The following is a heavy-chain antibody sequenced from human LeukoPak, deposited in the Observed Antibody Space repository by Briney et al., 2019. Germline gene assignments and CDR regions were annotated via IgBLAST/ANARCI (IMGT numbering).Heavy chain of an antibody. CDR2: ISYDGSNK. V-gene: IGHV3-30*03. J-gene: IGHJ3*02. Sequence: GRSLRLSCAASGFTLSNYGMHWVRQAPGKGLEWVAVISYDGSNKYYADSVKGRFTISRDNSKNTLSLQMNSLRGEDTAVYYCARGQWLANGAFDIWGQGTMVTVSS. CDR3: ARGQWLANGAFDI. D-gene: IGHD6-19*01. CDR1: GFTLSNYG.